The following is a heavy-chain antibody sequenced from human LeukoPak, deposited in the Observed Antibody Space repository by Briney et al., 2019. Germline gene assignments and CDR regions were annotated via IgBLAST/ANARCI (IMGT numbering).Heavy chain of an antibody. CDR2: IKQDGSEK. CDR3: ARDTYYYDSSGYYLMGGFDY. V-gene: IGHV3-7*01. J-gene: IGHJ4*02. Sequence: GGSLRLSCAASGFTFSSYWMSWVRQAPGKGLEWVANIKQDGSEKYYVDSVKGRFTISRDNAKNSLYLQMNSLRAEDTAVYYCARDTYYYDSSGYYLMGGFDYWGQGTLVTVSS. CDR1: GFTFSSYW. D-gene: IGHD3-22*01.